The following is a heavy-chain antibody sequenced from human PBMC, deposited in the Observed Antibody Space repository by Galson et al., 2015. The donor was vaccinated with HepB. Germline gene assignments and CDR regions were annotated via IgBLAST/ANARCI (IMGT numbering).Heavy chain of an antibody. CDR3: ASLRGYSYGYGFEVARYYGMDV. D-gene: IGHD5-18*01. CDR2: IIPIFGIA. J-gene: IGHJ6*02. V-gene: IGHV1-69*13. CDR1: GGTFSSYA. Sequence: SVKVSCKASGGTFSSYAISWVRQAPGQGLEWMGGIIPIFGIANYAQKFQGRVTITADESTSTAYMELSSLRSEDTAVYYCASLRGYSYGYGFEVARYYGMDVWGQGTTVTVSS.